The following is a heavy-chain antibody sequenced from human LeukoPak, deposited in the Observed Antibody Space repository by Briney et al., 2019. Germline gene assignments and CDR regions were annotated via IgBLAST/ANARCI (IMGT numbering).Heavy chain of an antibody. J-gene: IGHJ5*02. CDR3: AKREPYYYDSIEA. Sequence: GGSLRLSCAASGFTFSSYGMHWVRQAPGKGLEWVAFIRYDGSNKYYADSVKGRFTISRDNSKNTLYLQMNSLRAEDTAVYYCAKREPYYYDSIEAWGQGTLVTVSP. CDR1: GFTFSSYG. D-gene: IGHD3-22*01. CDR2: IRYDGSNK. V-gene: IGHV3-30*02.